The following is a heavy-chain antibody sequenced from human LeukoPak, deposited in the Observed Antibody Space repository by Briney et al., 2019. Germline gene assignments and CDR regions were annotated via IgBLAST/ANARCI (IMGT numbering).Heavy chain of an antibody. CDR1: GFTVSSNY. D-gene: IGHD3-22*01. V-gene: IGHV3-66*04. J-gene: IGHJ4*02. CDR2: IYSGGST. CDR3: AKRGVVIRVILVGFHKEAYYFDS. Sequence: GGSLRLSYAASGFTVSSNYMSWVRQAPGKGLEWVSVIYSGGSTYYADSVKGRFTISRDNSKNTLYLQMNSLRAEDTAVYFCAKRGVVIRVILVGFHKEAYYFDSWGQGALVTVSS.